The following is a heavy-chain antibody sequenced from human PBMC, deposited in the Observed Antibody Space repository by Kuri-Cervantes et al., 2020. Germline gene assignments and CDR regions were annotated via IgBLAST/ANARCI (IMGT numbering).Heavy chain of an antibody. CDR3: AKDYYDTSGAY. D-gene: IGHD3-22*01. J-gene: IGHJ4*02. CDR1: GFTFDDYA. V-gene: IGHV3-9*01. CDR2: ISWNSGSI. Sequence: SLKISCAASGFTFDDYAMHWVRQAPGKGLEWVSGISWNSGSIGYADSVKGRFTISRDNAKNSLYLQMNSLRAEDTAVYYCAKDYYDTSGAYWGQGTLVTVSS.